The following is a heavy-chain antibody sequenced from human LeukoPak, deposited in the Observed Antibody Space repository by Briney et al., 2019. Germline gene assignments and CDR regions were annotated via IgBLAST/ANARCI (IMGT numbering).Heavy chain of an antibody. CDR2: INHSGST. CDR1: GGSFSGYY. D-gene: IGHD6-13*01. J-gene: IGHJ5*02. CDR3: ARVKRLVAAAGTRRWFDP. Sequence: SETLSLTCAVYGGSFSGYYWSWIRQPPGRGLEWIGEINHSGSTNYNPSLKSRVTISVDTSKNQFSQRLSSVTAADTAVYYCARVKRLVAAAGTRRWFDPWGQGTLVTVSS. V-gene: IGHV4-34*01.